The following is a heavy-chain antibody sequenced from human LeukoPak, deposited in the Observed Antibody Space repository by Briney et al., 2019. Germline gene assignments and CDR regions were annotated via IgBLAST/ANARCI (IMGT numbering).Heavy chain of an antibody. CDR3: ARDKGTSYLSSFDY. CDR1: GYTFSDHY. Sequence: ASVKVSCKASGYTFSDHYMHWVRQAPGQGLEWMGIINPSGGSTSYAQKFQGRVTMTRDMSTSTVYMELSSLRSADTAVYYCARDKGTSYLSSFDYWGQGTLVTVSS. V-gene: IGHV1-46*01. CDR2: INPSGGST. J-gene: IGHJ4*02. D-gene: IGHD6-6*01.